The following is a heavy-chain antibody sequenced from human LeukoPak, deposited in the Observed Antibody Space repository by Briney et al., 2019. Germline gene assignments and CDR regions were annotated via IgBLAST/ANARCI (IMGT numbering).Heavy chain of an antibody. J-gene: IGHJ4*02. CDR3: ARTGYSSSWYFDY. D-gene: IGHD6-13*01. V-gene: IGHV4-4*02. CDR2: IYHSGST. Sequence: SGTLSLTCAVSGGSISSSNWWSWVRQPPGKGLEWIGEIYHSGSTNYNPSLKSRVTISVDKSKNQFSLKLSSVTAADTAVYYCARTGYSSSWYFDYWGQGTLVTVSS. CDR1: GGSISSSNW.